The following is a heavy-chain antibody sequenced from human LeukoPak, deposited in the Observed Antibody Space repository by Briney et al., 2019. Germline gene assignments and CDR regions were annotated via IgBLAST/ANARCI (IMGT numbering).Heavy chain of an antibody. V-gene: IGHV1-18*01. Sequence: GASVKVSCKASGYTFTSYGISWVRQAPGQGLEWMGWISAYNGNTNYAQKIQGRVTMTTDTSTSTAYMELRSLRSDDTAVYYCARDRGYYYDSSGYYHFWGQGTMVTVSS. J-gene: IGHJ3*01. CDR2: ISAYNGNT. D-gene: IGHD3-22*01. CDR3: ARDRGYYYDSSGYYHF. CDR1: GYTFTSYG.